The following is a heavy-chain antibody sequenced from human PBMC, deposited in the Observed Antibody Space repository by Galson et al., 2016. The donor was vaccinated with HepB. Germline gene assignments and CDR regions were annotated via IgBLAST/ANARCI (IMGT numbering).Heavy chain of an antibody. CDR3: AKDRHSSSWYWGYFDD. CDR2: IWSDGNNK. CDR1: GFSLSSYG. Sequence: SCAASGFSLSSYGMHWVRQAPGKGLEWVAVIWSDGNNKNYGDTVKGRFTISRDKLRNTVFLQMNSLRAEDTAVYYCAKDRHSSSWYWGYFDDWGQGTRVTVSS. V-gene: IGHV3-33*03. J-gene: IGHJ4*02. D-gene: IGHD6-13*01.